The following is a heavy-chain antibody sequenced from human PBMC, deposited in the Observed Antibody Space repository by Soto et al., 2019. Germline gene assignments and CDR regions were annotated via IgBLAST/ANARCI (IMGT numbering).Heavy chain of an antibody. Sequence: EVQLLVSGGGLVQPGGSLRLSCAGSGFTFINYAMNWVRQAPGKGLEWVSSISGGGDATFFADSVRGRFTISRDNSKNTVTLQMNSLGVDDTAVYYCARKILGSTSRPNYWYFDLWGRGTLVTVSS. J-gene: IGHJ2*01. D-gene: IGHD2-2*01. CDR2: ISGGGDAT. V-gene: IGHV3-23*01. CDR1: GFTFINYA. CDR3: ARKILGSTSRPNYWYFDL.